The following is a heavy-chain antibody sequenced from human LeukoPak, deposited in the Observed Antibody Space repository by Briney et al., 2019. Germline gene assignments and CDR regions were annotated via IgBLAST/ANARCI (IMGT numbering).Heavy chain of an antibody. D-gene: IGHD3-10*01. CDR3: AHSQPGSFKLPGLFDY. J-gene: IGHJ4*02. V-gene: IGHV2-5*02. CDR2: IYWDEDK. Sequence: SGPTLVKPTQTLTLTCTFSGFSLSTSGVGAGWIRQPPGKALEWLALIYWDEDKRYSPSLNNRLTITKDTSKNQVVLTMTNMDPVDTATYYCAHSQPGSFKLPGLFDYWGQGTLVTVSS. CDR1: GFSLSTSGVG.